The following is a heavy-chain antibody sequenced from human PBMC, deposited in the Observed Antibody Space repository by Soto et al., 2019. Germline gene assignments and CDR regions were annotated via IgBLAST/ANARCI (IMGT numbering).Heavy chain of an antibody. V-gene: IGHV4-31*03. CDR3: ARAGVVAATLNWFDP. Sequence: QVQLQESGPGLVKPSQTPSLTCTVSGGSISSGGYYWSWIRQHPGKGLEWIGYIYYSGSTYYNPSLKSRVTISVDTSKNQFSLKLSSVTAADTAVYYCARAGVVAATLNWFDPWGQGTLVTVSS. J-gene: IGHJ5*02. CDR1: GGSISSGGYY. D-gene: IGHD2-15*01. CDR2: IYYSGST.